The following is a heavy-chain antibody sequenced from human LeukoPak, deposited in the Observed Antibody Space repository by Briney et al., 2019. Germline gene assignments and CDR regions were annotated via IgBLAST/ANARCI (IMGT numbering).Heavy chain of an antibody. D-gene: IGHD3-3*01. CDR2: IIPIFGTA. Sequence: ASVKVSCKASGGTFSSYAISWVRQAPGQGLEWMGGIIPIFGTANYAQKFQGRVTITTDESTSTAYMELSSLRSEDTAVYYCASEESITIFGVVRRQTFDYWGQGTLVTVSS. CDR3: ASEESITIFGVVRRQTFDY. J-gene: IGHJ4*02. CDR1: GGTFSSYA. V-gene: IGHV1-69*05.